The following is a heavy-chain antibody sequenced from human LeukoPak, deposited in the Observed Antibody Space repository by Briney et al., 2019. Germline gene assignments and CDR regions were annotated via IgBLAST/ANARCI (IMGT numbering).Heavy chain of an antibody. J-gene: IGHJ3*01. D-gene: IGHD2-8*01. CDR2: IKSNGRET. CDR3: TCDLDRSDGL. Sequence: GGSLRLTCAASGFSFSSYWLSWVRQAPGKGLEWVANIKSNGRETYYEDSVRGRFTISRDNTKNSLYLQMNSLRVEDTAVYYCTCDLDRSDGLWGQGTMVSVSS. CDR1: GFSFSSYW. V-gene: IGHV3-7*01.